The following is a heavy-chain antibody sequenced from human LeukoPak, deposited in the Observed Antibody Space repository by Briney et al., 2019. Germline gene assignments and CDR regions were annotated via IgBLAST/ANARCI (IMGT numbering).Heavy chain of an antibody. CDR3: ANCVSSWYGDSSPNY. V-gene: IGHV3-30*18. CDR1: GCTFSSYG. J-gene: IGHJ4*02. Sequence: GGSLRLSCAASGCTFSSYGMRWFRQAPGKGLEWVAVISYDGSNKYYADSVKGRFTISRDNSKNTLYLQMNSLRAEDTAVYYCANCVSSWYGDSSPNYWGQGTLVTVSS. CDR2: ISYDGSNK. D-gene: IGHD6-13*01.